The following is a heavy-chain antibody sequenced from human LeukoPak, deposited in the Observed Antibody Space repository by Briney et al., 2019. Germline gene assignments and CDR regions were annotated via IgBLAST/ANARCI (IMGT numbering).Heavy chain of an antibody. V-gene: IGHV3-48*01. D-gene: IGHD2-2*01. CDR1: GFTFSSYN. J-gene: IGHJ4*02. Sequence: GGSLRLSCAASGFTFSSYNMNWVRQAPGKGLEWVSSLSYTSRAKYYADSVKGRFTISRDNVKNSLYLQMDSLRAEDTAVYYCARAYCSSTSCFGWGQGTLVTVSS. CDR3: ARAYCSSTSCFG. CDR2: LSYTSRAK.